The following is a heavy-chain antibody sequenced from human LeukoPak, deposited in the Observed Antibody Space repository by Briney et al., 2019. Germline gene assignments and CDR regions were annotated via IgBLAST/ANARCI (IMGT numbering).Heavy chain of an antibody. CDR1: GYTFTSYG. V-gene: IGHV1-18*01. Sequence: ASVKVSCKASGYTFTSYGISWVRQAPGQGLEWMGWISAYNGNTNYAQKFQGRVTMTRDTSISTAYMDLSRLKSDDTAVYYCASGGIKPAWGQGTLVTVSS. J-gene: IGHJ5*02. CDR2: ISAYNGNT. D-gene: IGHD1-14*01. CDR3: ASGGIKPA.